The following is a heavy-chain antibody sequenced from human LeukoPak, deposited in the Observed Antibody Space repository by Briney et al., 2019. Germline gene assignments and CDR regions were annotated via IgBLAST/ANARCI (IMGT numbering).Heavy chain of an antibody. CDR2: IYSGGST. V-gene: IGHV3-66*01. CDR1: GFTVSSSY. CDR3: ARDAFDI. Sequence: PGGSLRLSCAAPGFTVSSSYLNWVRQAPGKGLEWVSVIYSGGSTYYADAVKGRFTISRDNSKNTVYLQMNSLRVDDTAVYYCARDAFDIWGPGTMVTVSS. J-gene: IGHJ3*02.